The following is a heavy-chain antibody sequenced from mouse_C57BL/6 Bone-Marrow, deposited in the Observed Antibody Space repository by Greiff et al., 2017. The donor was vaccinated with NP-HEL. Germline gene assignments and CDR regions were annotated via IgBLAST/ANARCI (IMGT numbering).Heavy chain of an antibody. CDR2: ISDGGSYT. CDR3: ARDLGERAWFAY. V-gene: IGHV5-4*01. Sequence: EVKVVESGGGLVKPGGSLKLSCAASGFTFSSYAMSWVRQTPEKRLEWVATISDGGSYTYYPDNVKGRFTISRDNAKNNLYLQMSHLKSEDTAMYYCARDLGERAWFAYWGQGTLVTVSA. D-gene: IGHD3-3*01. J-gene: IGHJ3*01. CDR1: GFTFSSYA.